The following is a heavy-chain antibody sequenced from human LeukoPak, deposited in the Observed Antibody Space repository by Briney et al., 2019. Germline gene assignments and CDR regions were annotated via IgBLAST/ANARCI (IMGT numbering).Heavy chain of an antibody. D-gene: IGHD3-10*01. CDR2: IIPIFGTA. J-gene: IGHJ4*02. CDR1: GGTFSSYA. CDR3: AREGGSGSYKDYYFDY. V-gene: IGHV1-69*13. Sequence: SVKVSCKASGGTFSSYAISWVRQAPGQGLEWMGGIIPIFGTANYAQKFQGRVTITADESTSTAYMELSSLRSEDTAVYYCAREGGSGSYKDYYFDYWGQGTLVTVSS.